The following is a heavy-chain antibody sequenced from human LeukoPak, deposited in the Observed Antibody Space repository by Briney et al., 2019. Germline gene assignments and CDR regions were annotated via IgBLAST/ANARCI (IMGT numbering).Heavy chain of an antibody. CDR2: IWYDGSND. CDR3: ASSNA. D-gene: IGHD3-16*01. Sequence: PGRSLRLSCAASGFVFRSYGMHWVRQAPGKGLEWVAVIWYDGSNDKYADSAKGRFTISRDNSKNTLYLQMNSLRVEDTAVYYCASSNAWGQGTLVTVSS. J-gene: IGHJ4*02. CDR1: GFVFRSYG. V-gene: IGHV3-33*01.